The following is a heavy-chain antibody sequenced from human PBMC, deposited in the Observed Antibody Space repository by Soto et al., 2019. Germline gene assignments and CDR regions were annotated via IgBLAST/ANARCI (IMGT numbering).Heavy chain of an antibody. CDR1: GFTLSSYA. J-gene: IGHJ4*02. CDR2: ISGIGVST. Sequence: PGGSLRVSCAASGFTLSSYAMSWVRQAPGKGLEWVSAISGIGVSTYYADSVKGRFTISRDNSKNTLYLQMNSLRAEDTAVYYCAKDSLPGPADYWGQGTLVPVSS. V-gene: IGHV3-23*01. CDR3: AKDSLPGPADY.